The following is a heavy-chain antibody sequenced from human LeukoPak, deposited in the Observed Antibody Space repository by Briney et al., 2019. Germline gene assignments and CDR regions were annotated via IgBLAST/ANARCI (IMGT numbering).Heavy chain of an antibody. Sequence: SETLSLTCTVSGGSISSYYWSWIRQPPGKGLEWIGYIYYSGSTNYNPSLKSRVTISVDTSKNQFSLKLSSVTAADTAVYYCARDNRGYCSSTSCYPNWFDPWGQGTLSPSPQ. D-gene: IGHD2-2*01. CDR1: GGSISSYY. V-gene: IGHV4-59*01. J-gene: IGHJ5*02. CDR3: ARDNRGYCSSTSCYPNWFDP. CDR2: IYYSGST.